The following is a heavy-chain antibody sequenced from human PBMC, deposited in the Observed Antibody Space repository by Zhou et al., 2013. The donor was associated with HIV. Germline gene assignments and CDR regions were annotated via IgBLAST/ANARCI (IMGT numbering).Heavy chain of an antibody. J-gene: IGHJ3*02. D-gene: IGHD1-26*01. Sequence: QVQLVQSGAEVKKPGSSVKVSCLASGASFTTDAFSWVRLAPGHGLEWVGGIIPIFGTANYAQKFQGRVTITTDESTNTAYMELSSLRSEDTAVYYCARRGKWELGVGDAFDIWGQGTMVTVSS. CDR2: IIPIFGTA. V-gene: IGHV1-69*05. CDR1: GASFTTDA. CDR3: ARRGKWELGVGDAFDI.